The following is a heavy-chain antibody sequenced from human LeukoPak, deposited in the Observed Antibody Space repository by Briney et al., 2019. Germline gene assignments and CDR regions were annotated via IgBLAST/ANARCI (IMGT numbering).Heavy chain of an antibody. CDR2: IKQDGSEK. V-gene: IGHV3-7*01. CDR3: SRETYYDTSWGGYFDY. CDR1: GFTFSSYW. D-gene: IGHD3-22*01. J-gene: IGHJ4*02. Sequence: GGSLILSCSASGFTFSSYWMSWVRQAPGKGLEGVANIKQDGSEKYYLDSVKGRFTTSRDNTKNTLYLQMNSLRAEDTAAYYCSRETYYDTSWGGYFDYWGQGTLVTVSS.